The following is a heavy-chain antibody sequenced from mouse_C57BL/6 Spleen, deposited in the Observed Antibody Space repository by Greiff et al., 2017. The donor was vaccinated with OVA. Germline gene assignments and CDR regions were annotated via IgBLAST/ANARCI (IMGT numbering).Heavy chain of an antibody. V-gene: IGHV10-1*01. Sequence: EVQVVESGGGLVQPKGSLKLSCAASGFSFNTYAMNWVRQAPGKGLEWVARIRSKSNNYATYYADSVKDRFTISRDDSESMLYLQMNNLKTEDTAMYYCVRGGDYDGFAYWGQGTLVTVSA. J-gene: IGHJ3*01. CDR3: VRGGDYDGFAY. CDR2: IRSKSNNYAT. D-gene: IGHD2-4*01. CDR1: GFSFNTYA.